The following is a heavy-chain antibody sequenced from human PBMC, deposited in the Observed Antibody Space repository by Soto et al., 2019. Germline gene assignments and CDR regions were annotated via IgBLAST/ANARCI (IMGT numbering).Heavy chain of an antibody. D-gene: IGHD1-1*01. CDR2: IWYDGSNK. J-gene: IGHJ3*02. CDR1: GFNFNSYG. CDR3: VRDTTGAFDI. V-gene: IGHV3-33*01. Sequence: PGGSLRLSCAASGFNFNSYGMHWVRQAPGKGLEWVAVIWYDGSNKYYADSVKGRFTISRDNSKNTLYLQMNSLRVEDTAVYYCVRDTTGAFDIWGQGTMVTVS.